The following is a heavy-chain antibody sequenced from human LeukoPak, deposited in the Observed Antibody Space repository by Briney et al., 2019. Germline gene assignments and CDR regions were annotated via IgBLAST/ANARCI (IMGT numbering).Heavy chain of an antibody. CDR3: ARHEEVASIMSFAY. CDR1: GFTVSSNY. Sequence: GGSLRLSCAASGFTVSSNYMSWVRQAPGKGLEWVSVIYSGGSTYYADSVKGRFTISRDNSKNTLYLQMNSLRAEDTAVYYCARHEEVASIMSFAYRGQGTLVTVSS. CDR2: IYSGGST. J-gene: IGHJ4*02. V-gene: IGHV3-53*01. D-gene: IGHD5-24*01.